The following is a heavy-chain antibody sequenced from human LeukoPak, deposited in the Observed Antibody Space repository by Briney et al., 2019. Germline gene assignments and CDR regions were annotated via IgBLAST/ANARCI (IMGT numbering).Heavy chain of an antibody. J-gene: IGHJ4*02. CDR2: ISDNGVGT. D-gene: IGHD5-18*01. CDR1: GFTFSSYA. Sequence: PGGSLRLSCAASGFTFSSYAMSWVRQAPGKGLEWVSAISDNGVGTYYADSVKGRFTISGDNSKNTLYLQMNSLRAEDTAVYYCAKSPRGYTYGHTEYYFDFWGQGTLVTVSS. CDR3: AKSPRGYTYGHTEYYFDF. V-gene: IGHV3-23*01.